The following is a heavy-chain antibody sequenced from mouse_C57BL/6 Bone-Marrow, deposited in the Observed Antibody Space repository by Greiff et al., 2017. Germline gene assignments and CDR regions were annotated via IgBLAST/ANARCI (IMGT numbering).Heavy chain of an antibody. Sequence: EVQVVESGGGLVKPGGSLKLSCAASGFTFSSYAMSWVRQTPEKRLEWVATISDGGSYTYYPDNVKGRFTISRDNAKHNLYLQMSHLKSEDTAMYYCAREAYDYGAYWGQGTLVTVSA. CDR2: ISDGGSYT. CDR3: AREAYDYGAY. J-gene: IGHJ3*01. V-gene: IGHV5-4*01. D-gene: IGHD2-4*01. CDR1: GFTFSSYA.